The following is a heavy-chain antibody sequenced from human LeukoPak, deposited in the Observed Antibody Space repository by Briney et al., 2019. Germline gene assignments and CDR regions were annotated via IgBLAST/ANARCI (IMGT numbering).Heavy chain of an antibody. CDR2: IYTSGST. J-gene: IGHJ4*02. Sequence: SETLSLTCTVSGGSISSGSYYWTWIRQPAGKGLECIGRIYTSGSTDYNPSLKSRVTISVDTSKNQFSLKLSSVTAADTAVYYCARRDPGAILPFDYRGQGTLVTISS. CDR1: GGSISSGSYY. CDR3: ARRDPGAILPFDY. D-gene: IGHD4/OR15-4a*01. V-gene: IGHV4-61*02.